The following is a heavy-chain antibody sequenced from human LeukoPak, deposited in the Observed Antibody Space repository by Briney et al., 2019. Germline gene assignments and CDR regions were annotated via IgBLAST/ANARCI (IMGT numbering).Heavy chain of an antibody. Sequence: SETLSLTCTVSGGSIRSSSYYWDWIRQPPGKGLEWIGSIYYSGSTYYNPSLKSRVTLSVDTSKNQFSLKLTSVTASDTAVYYCGSGYYGSGPDYWGQGTLVTVSS. J-gene: IGHJ4*02. D-gene: IGHD3-10*01. CDR2: IYYSGST. CDR3: GSGYYGSGPDY. V-gene: IGHV4-39*01. CDR1: GGSIRSSSYY.